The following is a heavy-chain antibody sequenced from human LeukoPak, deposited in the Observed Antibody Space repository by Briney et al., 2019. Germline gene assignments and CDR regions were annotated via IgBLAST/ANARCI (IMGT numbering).Heavy chain of an antibody. D-gene: IGHD1-26*01. Sequence: GGSLRLSCAASGFILSDHYIDWVRQAPGKGLEWVGRTRNKANSYTTEYAASVKGRFTISRDDPKNLLYLQMNSLKSEDTAVYYCGRSGRYRPTDLWGQGTLVTVSS. V-gene: IGHV3-72*01. CDR1: GFILSDHY. CDR2: TRNKANSYTT. J-gene: IGHJ5*02. CDR3: GRSGRYRPTDL.